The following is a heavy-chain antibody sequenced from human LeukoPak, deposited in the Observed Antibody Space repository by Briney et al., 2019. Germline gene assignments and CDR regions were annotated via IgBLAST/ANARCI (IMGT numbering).Heavy chain of an antibody. CDR1: GYSFTSYW. CDR3: ARLSWEDVSSGYYFDY. V-gene: IGHV5-51*01. CDR2: IYPGDSDT. Sequence: GESLKISCKGSGYSFTSYWIGWVRQMPGKGLEWMGIIYPGDSDTRYSPSFQGQVTISADKSISTAYLQWSSLKASDTAMYYCARLSWEDVSSGYYFDYWGQGTLVTVSS. J-gene: IGHJ4*02. D-gene: IGHD3-22*01.